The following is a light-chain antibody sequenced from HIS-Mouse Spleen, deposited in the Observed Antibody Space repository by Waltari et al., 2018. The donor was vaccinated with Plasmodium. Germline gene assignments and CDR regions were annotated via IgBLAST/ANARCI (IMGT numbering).Light chain of an antibody. CDR1: QSVSSN. CDR3: QQYNNWPPWT. CDR2: GAS. V-gene: IGKV3-15*01. J-gene: IGKJ1*01. Sequence: EIVMTQSPATLSVSPGHRATLSCRASQSVSSNLAWYQQKPGPAHRLLIYGASTRATGIPARFSGSGSGTEFTLTISSMQSEDFAVYFCQQYNNWPPWTFGQGTKVEIK.